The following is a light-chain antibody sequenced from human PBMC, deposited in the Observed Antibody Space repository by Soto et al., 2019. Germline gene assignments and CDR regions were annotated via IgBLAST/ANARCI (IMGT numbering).Light chain of an antibody. J-gene: IGLJ1*01. CDR3: CSYEGSSIFV. CDR2: QGS. Sequence: QSVLTPPASVSGSPVQSITLSCTKTSSDLGSYNLVSWYQQPPGKAPKLMIYQGSKRTSGVSYRCSGSQSGNTASLTISGLQTEAEADYYCCSYEGSSIFVFGTGTKVTAL. CDR1: SSDLGSYNL. V-gene: IGLV2-23*01.